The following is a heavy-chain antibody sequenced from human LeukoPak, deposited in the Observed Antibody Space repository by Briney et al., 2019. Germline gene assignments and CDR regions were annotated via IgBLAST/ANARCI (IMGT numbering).Heavy chain of an antibody. CDR2: INSDGSST. J-gene: IGHJ6*02. D-gene: IGHD3-10*01. V-gene: IGHV3-74*01. CDR3: ARESQRITMVRGPHYGMDV. CDR1: GFTFSSYW. Sequence: PGGSLRLSCAASGFTFSSYWMHWVRQAPGKGLVWVSRINSDGSSTSYADSVKGQFTISRDNAKNTLYLQMNSLRAEDTAVYYCARESQRITMVRGPHYGMDVWGQGTTVTVSS.